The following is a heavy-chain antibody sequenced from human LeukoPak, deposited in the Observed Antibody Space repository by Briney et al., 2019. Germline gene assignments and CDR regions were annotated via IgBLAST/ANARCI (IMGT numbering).Heavy chain of an antibody. Sequence: PSETLSLTCPVSGYSINSDYSWTLLPQRPGKGPEWIGNIYHSGYAYYNPSLKSRVAISLDASKNQFSLRLSSVTAADTAVYYCARNSSLSTLKGGWFDPWGQGTLVSVSS. J-gene: IGHJ5*02. D-gene: IGHD3-16*01. V-gene: IGHV4-38-2*01. CDR3: ARNSSLSTLKGGWFDP. CDR1: GYSINSDYS. CDR2: IYHSGYA.